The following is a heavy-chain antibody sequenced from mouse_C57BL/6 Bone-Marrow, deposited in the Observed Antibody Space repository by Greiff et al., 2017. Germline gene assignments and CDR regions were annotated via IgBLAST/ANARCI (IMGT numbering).Heavy chain of an antibody. CDR1: GYAFSSSW. Sequence: QVQLQQSGPELVKPGASVKISCKASGYAFSSSWMNWVKQRPGKGLEWIGRIYPGDGDTNYNGKFKGKATLTADKSSSTAYMQLSSLTSEDSVVYFCAREVYYYCSSYGYFDVWGTGTTVTVSS. D-gene: IGHD1-1*01. CDR2: IYPGDGDT. V-gene: IGHV1-82*01. J-gene: IGHJ1*03. CDR3: AREVYYYCSSYGYFDV.